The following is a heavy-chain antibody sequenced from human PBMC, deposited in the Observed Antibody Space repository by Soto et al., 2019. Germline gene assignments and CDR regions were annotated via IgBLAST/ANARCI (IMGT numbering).Heavy chain of an antibody. CDR3: TRDLYYYGSGSGSTLYYYYGMDV. D-gene: IGHD3-10*01. J-gene: IGHJ6*01. Sequence: PGGSLRLSCTASGFTFGDYAMSWFRQAPGKGLEWVGFIRSKAYGGTTEYAASVKGRFTISRDDSKSIAYLQMNSLKTEDTAVYYCTRDLYYYGSGSGSTLYYYYGMDVWGQGTTFTVSS. CDR2: IRSKAYGGTT. CDR1: GFTFGDYA. V-gene: IGHV3-49*03.